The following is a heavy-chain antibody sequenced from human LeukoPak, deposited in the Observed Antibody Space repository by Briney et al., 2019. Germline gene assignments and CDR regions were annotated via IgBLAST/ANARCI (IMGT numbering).Heavy chain of an antibody. CDR1: GYTFTSYY. Sequence: GSSEPVPCKASGYTFTSYYMHWVRQAPRPGLEGTGIIKRSGGSTSYAQKFQGSVTMTRDMSTSTVYMELSSLRSEDTAVYYCASVVYDSSGYDYWGQGTLVTVSS. CDR3: ASVVYDSSGYDY. V-gene: IGHV1-46*01. J-gene: IGHJ4*02. D-gene: IGHD3-22*01. CDR2: IKRSGGST.